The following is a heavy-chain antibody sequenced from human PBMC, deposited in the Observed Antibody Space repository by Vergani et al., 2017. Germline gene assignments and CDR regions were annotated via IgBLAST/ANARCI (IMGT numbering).Heavy chain of an antibody. Sequence: QVQLVESGGGVVQPGRSLRLSCAASGFTFSSYAMHWVRPAPGKGLEWVAVISYDGSNKYYADSVKGRFTISRDNSKNTLYLQMNSLRAEDTAVYYCARLMIGATSQDYWGQGTLVTVSS. CDR1: GFTFSSYA. J-gene: IGHJ4*02. CDR2: ISYDGSNK. CDR3: ARLMIGATSQDY. V-gene: IGHV3-30-3*01. D-gene: IGHD1-26*01.